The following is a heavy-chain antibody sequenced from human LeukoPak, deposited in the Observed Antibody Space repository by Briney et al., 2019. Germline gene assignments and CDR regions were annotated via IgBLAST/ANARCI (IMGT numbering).Heavy chain of an antibody. Sequence: GGSLRLSCAASGFTFSSYGMHWVRQAPGKGLEWVAVISYDGSNKYYADSVKGRFTISRDNSKNTLYLQMNSLRAEDTAVYYCAKDQGYGGFGGDYWGQGTLVTVSS. D-gene: IGHD4-23*01. CDR1: GFTFSSYG. CDR3: AKDQGYGGFGGDY. CDR2: ISYDGSNK. J-gene: IGHJ4*02. V-gene: IGHV3-30*18.